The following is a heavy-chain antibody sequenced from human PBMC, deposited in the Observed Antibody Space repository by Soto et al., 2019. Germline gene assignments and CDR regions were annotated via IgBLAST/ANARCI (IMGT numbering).Heavy chain of an antibody. CDR2: ISWNSGSI. CDR1: GFTFDDYA. Sequence: GGSLRLSCAASGFTFDDYAMHWVRQAPGKGLEWVSGISWNSGSIGYADSVKGRFTISRANAKNSLYLQMNSLRAEDTALYYCAKSVGSSGWYYFDYWGQGTLVTVSS. V-gene: IGHV3-9*01. J-gene: IGHJ4*02. CDR3: AKSVGSSGWYYFDY. D-gene: IGHD6-19*01.